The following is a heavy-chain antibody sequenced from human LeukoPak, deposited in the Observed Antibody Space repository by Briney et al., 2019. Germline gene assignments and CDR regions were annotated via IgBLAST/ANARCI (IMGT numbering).Heavy chain of an antibody. V-gene: IGHV4-34*01. CDR3: ARAVAAAGQFDY. CDR1: GGSISSYY. J-gene: IGHJ4*02. D-gene: IGHD6-13*01. Sequence: SETLSLTCTVSGGSISSYYWSWIRQPPGKGLEWIGEINHSGSTNYNPSLKSRVTISVDTSKNQFSLKLSSVTAADTAVYYCARAVAAAGQFDYWGQGTLVTVSS. CDR2: INHSGST.